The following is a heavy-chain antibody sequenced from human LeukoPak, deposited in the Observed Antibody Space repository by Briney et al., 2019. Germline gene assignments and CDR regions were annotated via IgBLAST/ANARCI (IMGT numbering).Heavy chain of an antibody. V-gene: IGHV1-69*13. CDR1: GGTFSSYA. CDR2: IIPIFGTA. Sequence: SVKVSCKASGGTFSSYAISWVRQAPGQGLEWMGGIIPIFGTANYAQKFQGRVTITADESTSTAYMELSSLRSEDTAVYYCARGSRVYFDSSGYDLWGQGTLVTVSS. J-gene: IGHJ5*02. CDR3: ARGSRVYFDSSGYDL. D-gene: IGHD3-22*01.